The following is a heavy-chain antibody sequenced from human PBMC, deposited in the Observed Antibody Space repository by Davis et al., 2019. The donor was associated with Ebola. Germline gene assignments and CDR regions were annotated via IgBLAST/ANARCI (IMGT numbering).Heavy chain of an antibody. CDR2: INAGNGNT. CDR3: TIGGTTGGFDY. Sequence: ASVKVSCKAPGYTFTNYAMHWVRQAPGQRLEWMGWINAGNGNTKYSQKFQGRVTLTEDTSTDTAYMELRSLSSQDTAVYYCTIGGTTGGFDYWGQGSLVTVSS. CDR1: GYTFTNYA. J-gene: IGHJ4*02. V-gene: IGHV1-3*01. D-gene: IGHD1-14*01.